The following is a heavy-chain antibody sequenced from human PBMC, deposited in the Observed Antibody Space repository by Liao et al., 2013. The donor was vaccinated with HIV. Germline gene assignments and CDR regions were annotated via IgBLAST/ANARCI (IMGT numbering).Heavy chain of an antibody. Sequence: QVQLQESGPGLVKPSETLPLTCTVSGGSISSYQWNWIRQPAGKGLEWIGYIYYSGSTYYNPSLESRVTISVDTSKNQFSLKLSSVTAADTAVYYCARRSSSWYYGTYYFDYWGQGTLVTVSS. CDR2: IYYSGST. J-gene: IGHJ4*02. D-gene: IGHD6-13*01. CDR1: GGSISSYQ. V-gene: IGHV4-59*01. CDR3: ARRSSSWYYGTYYFDY.